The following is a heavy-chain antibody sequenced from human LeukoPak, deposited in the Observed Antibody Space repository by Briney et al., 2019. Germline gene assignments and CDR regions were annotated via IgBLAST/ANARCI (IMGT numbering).Heavy chain of an antibody. CDR2: IYSGGST. CDR1: GFTFSNHA. Sequence: GGSLRLSCAASGFTFSNHAMSWVRQAPGRGLEWVSVIYSGGSTYYADSVKGRFTISRDNSKNTLFLQMNSLRAGDTAVYYCARGTVTMVDYWGQGALVTVSS. D-gene: IGHD3-10*01. CDR3: ARGTVTMVDY. J-gene: IGHJ4*02. V-gene: IGHV3-66*01.